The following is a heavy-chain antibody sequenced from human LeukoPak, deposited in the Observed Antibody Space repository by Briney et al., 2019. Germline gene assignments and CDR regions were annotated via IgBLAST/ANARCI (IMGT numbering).Heavy chain of an antibody. D-gene: IGHD4-17*01. CDR1: GFTFDDYA. CDR3: ATDKSYGDANDF. J-gene: IGHJ4*02. Sequence: GGSLRLSCAASGFTFDDYAMHWVRQAPGKGLEWVSGISWNSGSIDYADSVKGRFTISRDNAKNSLYLQMNSLRAEDTAVYYCATDKSYGDANDFWGQGTLVTVSS. V-gene: IGHV3-9*01. CDR2: ISWNSGSI.